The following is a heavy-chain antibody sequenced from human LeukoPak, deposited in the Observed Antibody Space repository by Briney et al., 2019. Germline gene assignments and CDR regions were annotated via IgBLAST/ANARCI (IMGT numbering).Heavy chain of an antibody. V-gene: IGHV3-23*01. CDR1: GFSLSNYG. CDR2: ISDSGGTA. D-gene: IGHD3-10*01. CDR3: ARARYGSGGYFFDF. Sequence: GGSLRLSCAASGFSLSNYGMSWVRQAPGKGLEWVSGISDSGGTAYYADSVKGRFTISRDNAKSSLYLQMNSLRGEDTAVYYCARARYGSGGYFFDFWGQGTLVTVSS. J-gene: IGHJ4*02.